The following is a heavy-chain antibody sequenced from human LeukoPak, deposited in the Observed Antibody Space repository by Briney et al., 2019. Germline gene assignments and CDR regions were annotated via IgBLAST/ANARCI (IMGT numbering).Heavy chain of an antibody. CDR3: ARGWSFYV. D-gene: IGHD3-16*01. Sequence: PGGSLRLSCAASGFTFSNYAMHWVRQAPGKGLEWVAVISYDGSKKDYADSVKGRFTISRDNSKNTLYLQMNSLRAEDTAVYYCARGWSFYVWGQGTLVTVSS. CDR1: GFTFSNYA. V-gene: IGHV3-30*04. CDR2: ISYDGSKK. J-gene: IGHJ4*02.